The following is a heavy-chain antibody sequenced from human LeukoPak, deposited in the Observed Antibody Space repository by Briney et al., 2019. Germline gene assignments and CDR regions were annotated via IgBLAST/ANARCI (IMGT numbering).Heavy chain of an antibody. CDR3: ARGSMHVYHLYTDY. CDR1: GFTYTNYW. CDR2: IKQDGSER. D-gene: IGHD3-16*01. V-gene: IGHV3-7*01. J-gene: IGHJ4*02. Sequence: GGSLRLSCAASGFTYTNYWVSWFRQAPGQGLEWVASIKQDGSERYYVDSVKGRFAISRDNAKNSLFLQLSSLRVEDTAVYYCARGSMHVYHLYTDYWGQGTLVTVSS.